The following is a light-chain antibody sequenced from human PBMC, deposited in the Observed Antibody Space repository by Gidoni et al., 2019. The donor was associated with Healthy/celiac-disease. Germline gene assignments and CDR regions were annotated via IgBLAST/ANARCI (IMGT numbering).Light chain of an antibody. CDR2: KAA. Sequence: IQLTQSPSTLSASVGDRITITCRVSQSISSWLAWYQQKPGKDPKLLIYKAASLESGVPSRFSGSGSGTEVTLTISSLQPDDFATYYCQQYNSYSYTFAQGTKLEIK. CDR3: QQYNSYSYT. J-gene: IGKJ2*01. CDR1: QSISSW. V-gene: IGKV1-5*03.